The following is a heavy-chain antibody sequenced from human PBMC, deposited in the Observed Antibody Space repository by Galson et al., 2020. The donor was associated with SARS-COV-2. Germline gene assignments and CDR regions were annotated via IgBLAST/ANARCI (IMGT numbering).Heavy chain of an antibody. D-gene: IGHD5-18*01. V-gene: IGHV1-18*01. CDR1: DSTFSSSEYG. Sequence: ASVKVSCKASDSTFSSSEYGISWVRQAPGQGLEWMGWISPYNGNSNYAQKFQGRVSMTTDTSSSIAYMELRSLRSDDTAVYYCARIGGVDCDRYSCFCVAYFDFWGQAALVTVSS. CDR3: ARIGGVDCDRYSCFCVAYFDF. CDR2: ISPYNGNS. J-gene: IGHJ4*02.